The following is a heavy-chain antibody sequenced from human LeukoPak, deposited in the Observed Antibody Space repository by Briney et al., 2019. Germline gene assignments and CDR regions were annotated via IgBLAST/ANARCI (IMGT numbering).Heavy chain of an antibody. V-gene: IGHV4-59*01. Sequence: PSETLSLTCTVSGGSISPYYWSWIRQPPGKGLEWIGCIYYSGSTKYNPSLRSRLTISVDTSKNQFSLKVSSVTAADTAVYYCARDGRKYYYDSSGPNDAFDIWGQGTMVTVSS. CDR2: IYYSGST. CDR1: GGSISPYY. CDR3: ARDGRKYYYDSSGPNDAFDI. D-gene: IGHD3-22*01. J-gene: IGHJ3*02.